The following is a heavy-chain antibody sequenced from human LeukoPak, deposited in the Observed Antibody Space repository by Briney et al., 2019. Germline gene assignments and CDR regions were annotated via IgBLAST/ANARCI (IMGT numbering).Heavy chain of an antibody. CDR2: IYTSGST. Sequence: SQTLSLTCTVSGGSISSGSYYWSWIRQPAGKGLEWIGRIYTSGSTNYNPSLKSRVTISVDTSKNQFSLKLSSVTAADTAVYYCARTGPSHYYGSGTSRFDPWGQGTLVTVSS. D-gene: IGHD3-10*01. CDR3: ARTGPSHYYGSGTSRFDP. CDR1: GGSISSGSYY. V-gene: IGHV4-61*02. J-gene: IGHJ5*02.